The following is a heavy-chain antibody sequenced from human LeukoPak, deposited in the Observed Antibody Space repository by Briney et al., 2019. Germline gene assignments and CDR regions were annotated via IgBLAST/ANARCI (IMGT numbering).Heavy chain of an antibody. J-gene: IGHJ4*02. CDR3: ARDFRGGRDY. V-gene: IGHV3-30-3*01. D-gene: IGHD3-16*01. CDR2: ISYDGSNK. CDR1: GFTFSSYA. Sequence: PGGSLRLSCAASGFTFSSYAMHWVRQAPGKGLEWVAVISYDGSNKYYADSVKGRFTISRDNSKNTLYLQMNSLRAEDTAVYYCARDFRGGRDYWGQGTLVTVSS.